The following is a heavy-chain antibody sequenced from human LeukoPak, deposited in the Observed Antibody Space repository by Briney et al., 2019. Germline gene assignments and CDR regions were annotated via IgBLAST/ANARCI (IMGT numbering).Heavy chain of an antibody. Sequence: SETLSLTCTVSGGSISSYYWSWIRQPPGKGLEWIGYIYYSGSTNYNPSLKSRVTMSVDTSKNQFSLKLSSVTAADTAVYYCARDLAGGWVDYWGQGTLVTISS. V-gene: IGHV4-59*12. CDR2: IYYSGST. CDR3: ARDLAGGWVDY. D-gene: IGHD6-19*01. CDR1: GGSISSYY. J-gene: IGHJ4*02.